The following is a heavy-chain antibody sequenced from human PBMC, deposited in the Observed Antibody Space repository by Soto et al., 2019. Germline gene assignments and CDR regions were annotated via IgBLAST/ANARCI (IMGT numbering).Heavy chain of an antibody. CDR1: GFTFSSYG. J-gene: IGHJ6*02. CDR3: AKDAGGYSNHYGMDV. D-gene: IGHD4-4*01. CDR2: ISYDGSNK. V-gene: IGHV3-30*18. Sequence: SLRLSCAASGFTFSSYGMHWVRQAPGKGLEWVAVISYDGSNKYYADSVKGRFTISRDDSKNTLYLQMNSLRAEDTAVYYCAKDAGGYSNHYGMDVWGQGTTVTVSS.